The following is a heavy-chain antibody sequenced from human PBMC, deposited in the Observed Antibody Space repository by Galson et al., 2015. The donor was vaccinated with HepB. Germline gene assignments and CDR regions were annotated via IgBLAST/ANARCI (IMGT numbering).Heavy chain of an antibody. CDR3: AMTRYYYDPVTFDI. CDR2: IIPIFGTA. V-gene: IGHV1-69*06. J-gene: IGHJ3*02. CDR1: GGTFSSYA. Sequence: SVKVSCKASGGTFSSYAISWVRQAPGQGLEWMGGIIPIFGTANYAQKFQGRVTITADKSTSTAYMELSSLRSEDTAVYYCAMTRYYYDPVTFDIWGQGTMVTVSS. D-gene: IGHD3-22*01.